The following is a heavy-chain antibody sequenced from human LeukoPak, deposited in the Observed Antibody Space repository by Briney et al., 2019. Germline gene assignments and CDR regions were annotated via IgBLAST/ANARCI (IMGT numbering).Heavy chain of an antibody. D-gene: IGHD2/OR15-2a*01. V-gene: IGHV1-69*04. CDR2: VIPSLGIS. CDR3: ATFRWIDS. J-gene: IGHJ5*01. CDR1: GGTFSGFA. Sequence: AASVKVSCKTSGGTFSGFAMNWVRQAPGQGPEWMGRVIPSLGISKYSQKFQDRLKVTADNSSTTAFMELTSLTSDDTAVYYCATFRWIDSWGQGTLVTVSS.